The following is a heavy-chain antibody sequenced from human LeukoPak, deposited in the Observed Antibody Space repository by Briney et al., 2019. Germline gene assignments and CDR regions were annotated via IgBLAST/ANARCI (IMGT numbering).Heavy chain of an antibody. J-gene: IGHJ4*01. CDR1: GGSISSGGYY. CDR3: ARDRSPNCSGGSCPYFDY. V-gene: IGHV4-31*03. CDR2: IYHSGST. Sequence: SQTLSLTCTVSGGSISSGGYYWSWIRQHPGKGLEWIGYIYHSGSTYYNPSLKSRVTISVDTSKNQFSLKLSSVTAADTAVYYCARDRSPNCSGGSCPYFDYWGQGTLVTVSS. D-gene: IGHD2-15*01.